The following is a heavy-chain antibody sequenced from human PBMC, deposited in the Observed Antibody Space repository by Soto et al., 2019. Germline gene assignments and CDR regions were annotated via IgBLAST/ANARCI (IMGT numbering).Heavy chain of an antibody. CDR1: AGTFSSYA. CDR3: ARDIVVVVAASPSGHDAFDI. Sequence: GASVKVSFKASAGTFSSYAISWVRQAPGQGLEWMGWISAYNGNTNYARKLQGRVTMTTDTSTSTAYMELRSLRSDDTAVYYCARDIVVVVAASPSGHDAFDIWGQGTMVTVSS. J-gene: IGHJ3*02. CDR2: ISAYNGNT. D-gene: IGHD2-15*01. V-gene: IGHV1-18*01.